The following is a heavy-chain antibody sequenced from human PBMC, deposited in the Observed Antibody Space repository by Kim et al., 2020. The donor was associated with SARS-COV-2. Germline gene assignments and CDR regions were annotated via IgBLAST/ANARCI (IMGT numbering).Heavy chain of an antibody. D-gene: IGHD3-10*01. Sequence: GGSLRLSCAASGFTFSNAWMSWVRQAPGKGLEWVGRIKSKTDGGTTDYAAPVKGRFTISRDDSKNTLYLQMNSLKTEDTAVYYCTTAWGFGELLSFDYWGQGTLVTVSS. V-gene: IGHV3-15*01. CDR2: IKSKTDGGTT. J-gene: IGHJ4*02. CDR1: GFTFSNAW. CDR3: TTAWGFGELLSFDY.